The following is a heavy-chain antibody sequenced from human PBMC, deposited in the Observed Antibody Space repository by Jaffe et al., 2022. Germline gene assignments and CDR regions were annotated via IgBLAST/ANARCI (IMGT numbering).Heavy chain of an antibody. J-gene: IGHJ3*02. V-gene: IGHV3-49*03. CDR2: IRSKAYGGTT. Sequence: EVQLVESGGGLVQPGRSLRLSCTASGFTFGDYAMSWFRQAPGKGLEWVGFIRSKAYGGTTEYAASVKGRFTISRDDSKSIAYLQMNSLKTEDTAVYYCTRDTDPYYDFWSGRSAFDIWGQGTMVTVSS. D-gene: IGHD3-3*01. CDR1: GFTFGDYA. CDR3: TRDTDPYYDFWSGRSAFDI.